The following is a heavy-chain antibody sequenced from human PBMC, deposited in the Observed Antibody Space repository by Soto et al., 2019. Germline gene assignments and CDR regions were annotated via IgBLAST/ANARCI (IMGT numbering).Heavy chain of an antibody. CDR2: ISSSSSYI. CDR1: GCTFSSYS. D-gene: IGHD5-18*01. J-gene: IGHJ5*01. V-gene: IGHV3-21*01. Sequence: EVQLVESGGGLGKPGGSLRLSCAASGCTFSSYSMNWVRQAPGKGLEWVSSISSSSSYIYYADSVKGRVTISRDNAKNSLDLQRNSGRDEDKAVDYCARDWWKGGYSYGFQFDSWGPGTLVTVSS. CDR3: ARDWWKGGYSYGFQFDS.